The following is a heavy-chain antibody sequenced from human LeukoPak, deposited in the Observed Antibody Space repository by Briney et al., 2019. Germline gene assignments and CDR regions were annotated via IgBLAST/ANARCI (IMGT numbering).Heavy chain of an antibody. V-gene: IGHV3-48*01. D-gene: IGHD3-10*01. J-gene: IGHJ4*02. CDR1: GFTFSSYS. Sequence: GGSLRLSCAASGFTFSSYSMNWVRQAPGKGLEWVSYISSSSSTIYYADSVKGRFTISRDNAKNSLYLQMNSLRAEDTAVYYCAREDRYYYGSGSYYWGQGTLVTVSS. CDR2: ISSSSSTI. CDR3: AREDRYYYGSGSYY.